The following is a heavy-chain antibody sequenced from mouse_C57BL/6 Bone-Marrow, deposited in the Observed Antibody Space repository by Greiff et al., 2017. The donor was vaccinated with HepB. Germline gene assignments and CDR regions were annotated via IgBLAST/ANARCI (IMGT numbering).Heavy chain of an antibody. CDR1: GYSFTDYN. J-gene: IGHJ1*03. Sequence: EVQLKESGPELVKPGASVKISCKASGYSFTDYNMNWVKQSNGKSLEWIGVINPNYGTTSYNQKFKGKATLTVDQSSRTAYMQLNSLTSEDSAVYYCARGYYSRRYFDVWGTGTTVTVSS. CDR2: INPNYGTT. CDR3: ARGYYSRRYFDV. V-gene: IGHV1-39*01. D-gene: IGHD2-5*01.